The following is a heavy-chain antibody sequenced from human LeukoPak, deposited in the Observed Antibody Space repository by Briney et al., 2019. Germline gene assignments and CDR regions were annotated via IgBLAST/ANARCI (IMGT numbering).Heavy chain of an antibody. CDR1: AFSLNAYN. Sequence: GGSLRLSCAASAFSLNAYNMNWVRQAPGKGLEWVSSISYTGTYIYYADSVKGRYTISRDNAQNSLYLQMNSLRAEDTAIYYCVRDRGTYRPIDYWGQGTLVTVSS. J-gene: IGHJ4*02. V-gene: IGHV3-21*04. CDR2: ISYTGTYI. CDR3: VRDRGTYRPIDY. D-gene: IGHD1-26*01.